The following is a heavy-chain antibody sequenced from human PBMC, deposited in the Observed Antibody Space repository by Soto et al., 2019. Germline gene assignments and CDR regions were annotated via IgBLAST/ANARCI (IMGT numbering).Heavy chain of an antibody. CDR1: CYTFTSYG. J-gene: IGHJ2*01. D-gene: IGHD6-6*01. CDR3: ARAGEKAARPSWYFDL. Sequence: ASVKVSCKASCYTFTSYGISWVRQAPGQGLEWMGWISTYNGNTNYAQKLQGRVTMTTDTSTSTAYMELRSLRSDDTAVYYCARAGEKAARPSWYFDLWGRGTPVTVSS. V-gene: IGHV1-18*01. CDR2: ISTYNGNT.